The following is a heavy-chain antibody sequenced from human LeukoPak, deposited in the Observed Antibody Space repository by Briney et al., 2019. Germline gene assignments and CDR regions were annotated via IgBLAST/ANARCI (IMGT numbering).Heavy chain of an antibody. Sequence: ASVKVSCKASGYTFTAYYMHWVRQAPGQGLEWMGWINPNSGGTNYAQKFQGRVTVTRDTSISTAYMELSRLRSDDTAVYYCARDRVVVPAAFDYWGQGTLVTVSS. D-gene: IGHD2-2*01. CDR3: ARDRVVVPAAFDY. J-gene: IGHJ4*02. V-gene: IGHV1-2*02. CDR1: GYTFTAYY. CDR2: INPNSGGT.